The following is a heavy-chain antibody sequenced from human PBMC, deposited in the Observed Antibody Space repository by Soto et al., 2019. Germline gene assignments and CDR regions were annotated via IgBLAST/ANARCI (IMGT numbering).Heavy chain of an antibody. Sequence: EVQLLESGGGLVQPGGSLRLSCAASGFTFSSYAMSWVRQAPGKGLESVSAISGSGGSTYYADSVKGRFTISRDNSKNTLYLQMNSLRAEDTAVYYCAKDQLYDFWSGYLFDPWGQGTLVTVSS. D-gene: IGHD3-3*01. CDR2: ISGSGGST. CDR3: AKDQLYDFWSGYLFDP. J-gene: IGHJ5*02. CDR1: GFTFSSYA. V-gene: IGHV3-23*01.